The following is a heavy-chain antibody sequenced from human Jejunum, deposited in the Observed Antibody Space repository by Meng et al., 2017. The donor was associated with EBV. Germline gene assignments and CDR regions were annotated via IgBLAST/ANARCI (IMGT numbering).Heavy chain of an antibody. CDR2: IIPIFGRT. D-gene: IGHD3-22*01. V-gene: IGHV1-69*06. Sequence: QVQLVQVGAEVKKPGSSVKVSCKASGGTFSSYVINWVRQAPGQGLEWMGGIIPIFGRTNYALEFQDRVTITADKFTSTVYMEMSSLKSEDTAVYYCARDQGRDYDSSTYYTHWGRGTLVTVSS. CDR1: GGTFSSYV. CDR3: ARDQGRDYDSSTYYTH. J-gene: IGHJ4*02.